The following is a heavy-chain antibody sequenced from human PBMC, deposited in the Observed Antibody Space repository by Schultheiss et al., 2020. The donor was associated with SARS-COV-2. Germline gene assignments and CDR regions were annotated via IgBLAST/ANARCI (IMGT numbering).Heavy chain of an antibody. V-gene: IGHV3-64*01. CDR2: ISSNGGST. Sequence: GGSLRLSCAASGFTFSSYAMSWVRQAPGKGLEYVSAISSNGGSTYYANSVKGRFTISRDNSKNTLYLQMNSLRAEDTAVYYCARDRPDGVVPAAIGGWYFDLWGRGTLVTVSS. J-gene: IGHJ2*01. D-gene: IGHD2-2*02. CDR1: GFTFSSYA. CDR3: ARDRPDGVVPAAIGGWYFDL.